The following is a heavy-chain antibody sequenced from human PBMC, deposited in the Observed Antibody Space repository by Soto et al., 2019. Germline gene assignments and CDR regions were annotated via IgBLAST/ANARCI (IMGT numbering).Heavy chain of an antibody. J-gene: IGHJ3*02. V-gene: IGHV3-21*01. Sequence: EVQLVESGGGLVKPGGSLRLSCAASGFTFSSYSMNWVRQAPGKGLEWVSSISSSSSYIYYADSVKGRFTISRDNAKNSLYRQMNSLRDEDTAVYYCARGPVQWLGIYSDAFDILGQGTMVTVSS. CDR2: ISSSSSYI. D-gene: IGHD6-19*01. CDR3: ARGPVQWLGIYSDAFDI. CDR1: GFTFSSYS.